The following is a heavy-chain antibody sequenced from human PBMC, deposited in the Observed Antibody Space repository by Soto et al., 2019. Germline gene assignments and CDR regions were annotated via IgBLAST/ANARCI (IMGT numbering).Heavy chain of an antibody. CDR2: IIPLLDIT. V-gene: IGHV1-69*08. J-gene: IGHJ4*02. Sequence: HVQLVQSGAEVKKPGSSVKVSCNASGGAFTNDIITWVRQAPGQGLEWMGRIIPLLDITNYAQKFQGRVTITADKSTSTAHMELNSLLSEDTAVYYCARDSPIGSTFSGYDAIDYWGQGTLVTVSS. D-gene: IGHD5-12*01. CDR3: ARDSPIGSTFSGYDAIDY. CDR1: GGAFTNDI.